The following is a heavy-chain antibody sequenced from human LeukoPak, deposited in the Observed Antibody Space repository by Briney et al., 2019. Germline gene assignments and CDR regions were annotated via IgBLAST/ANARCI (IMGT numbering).Heavy chain of an antibody. CDR1: GFTFSSYG. Sequence: GGSLRLSCAASGFTFSSYGMYWVRQAPGKGLEWVAFIRYDGSNKYYADSVKGRFTISRDNSKNTLYLQMNSLRAEDTAVYYCAKVVGVANHYYYYYMDVWGKGTTVTVPS. V-gene: IGHV3-30*02. CDR2: IRYDGSNK. D-gene: IGHD3-3*01. J-gene: IGHJ6*03. CDR3: AKVVGVANHYYYYYMDV.